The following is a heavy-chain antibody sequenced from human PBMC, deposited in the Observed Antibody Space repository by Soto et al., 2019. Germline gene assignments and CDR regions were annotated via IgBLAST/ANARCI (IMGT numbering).Heavy chain of an antibody. D-gene: IGHD3-22*01. Sequence: GGSLRLSCAASGFTFSSYWMYWVRQPPGKGLVWVSRINSDESSTTYADSVKGRFTISRDNAKNTLYLQMNSLRAEDTAVYFCARGYYYDSSGYYLLFDYWGQGTLVTVSS. CDR1: GFTFSSYW. CDR2: INSDESST. V-gene: IGHV3-74*01. J-gene: IGHJ4*02. CDR3: ARGYYYDSSGYYLLFDY.